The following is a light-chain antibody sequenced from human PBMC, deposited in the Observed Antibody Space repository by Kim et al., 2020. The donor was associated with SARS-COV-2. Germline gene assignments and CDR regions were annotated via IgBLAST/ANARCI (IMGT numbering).Light chain of an antibody. J-gene: IGKJ4*01. Sequence: EIVLTQSPSTLSLSPGERATLSCRASQSVSNSRLAWYQQKPGQAPRLLIYDASSRATGITDRFSGSGSGTDFTLTISRLEPEDFAVYYCQQYGASPLTFGGGTKVDIK. V-gene: IGKV3-20*01. CDR3: QQYGASPLT. CDR1: QSVSNSR. CDR2: DAS.